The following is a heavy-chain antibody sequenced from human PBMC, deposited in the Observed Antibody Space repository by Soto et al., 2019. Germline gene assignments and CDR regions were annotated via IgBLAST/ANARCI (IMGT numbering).Heavy chain of an antibody. CDR1: GGSISSSSSH. Sequence: SETLSLTCTVSGGSISSSSSHWGWIRQPPGKGLESIGSIYYSGNTFYNPSLKSRVTISVDTSKSQFSLKLSSVTAADTAVYYCASLIRFVGEFSPRAWFDFCGKGSLVTVHS. CDR3: ASLIRFVGEFSPRAWFDF. J-gene: IGHJ5*01. CDR2: IYYSGNT. V-gene: IGHV4-39*01. D-gene: IGHD3-16*02.